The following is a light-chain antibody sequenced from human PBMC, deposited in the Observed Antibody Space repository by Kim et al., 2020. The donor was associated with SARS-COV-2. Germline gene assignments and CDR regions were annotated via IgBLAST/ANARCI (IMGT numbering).Light chain of an antibody. CDR2: EAS. CDR1: QNILTW. V-gene: IGKV1-5*03. Sequence: DIQMTQSPSTLSAFVGDRVTFTCRASQNILTWLAWYRQTPGKPPNLLIYEASTLEVGVSSRFSGSGSGTEFTLTITSLQPDDVGTYYCQQYIGHPYTFGQGTKLEI. J-gene: IGKJ2*01. CDR3: QQYIGHPYT.